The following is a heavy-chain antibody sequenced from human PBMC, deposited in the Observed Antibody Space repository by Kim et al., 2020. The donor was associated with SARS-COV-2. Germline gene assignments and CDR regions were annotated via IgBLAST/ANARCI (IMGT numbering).Heavy chain of an antibody. CDR2: IDPSDSHI. Sequence: GESLKISCHGSGYSFTKYWISWVRQMPGKGLEWMGRIDPSDSHINYSPSFQGHVTISADKSVSTAYLQWSSLKASGTATYYCARHSTDPEGDYYDGMDVWGQGTTVTVSS. V-gene: IGHV5-10-1*01. CDR3: ARHSTDPEGDYYDGMDV. J-gene: IGHJ6*02. CDR1: GYSFTKYW.